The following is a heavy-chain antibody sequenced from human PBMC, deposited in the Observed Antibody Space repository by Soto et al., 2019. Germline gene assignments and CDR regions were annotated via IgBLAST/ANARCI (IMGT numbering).Heavy chain of an antibody. V-gene: IGHV1-8*01. CDR1: AYTFTSYD. CDR2: MNPNNGNT. Sequence: QVQLVQSGAEVKKPGASVKVSCKAAAYTFTSYDINWVRRATGQDFEWMGWMNPNNGNTAYAQKFQGRVTMTRDTSKSTAFMELSSLTSEDTAVYYCARGPRNWGVDYWGQGTLVTVSS. J-gene: IGHJ4*02. D-gene: IGHD7-27*01. CDR3: ARGPRNWGVDY.